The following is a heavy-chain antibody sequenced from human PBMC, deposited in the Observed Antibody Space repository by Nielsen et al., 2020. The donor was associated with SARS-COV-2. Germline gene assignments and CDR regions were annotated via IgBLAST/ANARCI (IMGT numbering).Heavy chain of an antibody. D-gene: IGHD2-21*01. V-gene: IGHV3-43*02. CDR3: AKEAPIVWSFDY. Sequence: GESLKIACAAAGFTFDDYAMHWVRQAQGKGLEWVSLMSGDGGSTYYADSVKGRFTISRDNSKNSLYLQMNSLRTEDTALYYCAKEAPIVWSFDYWGQGTLVTVSS. CDR2: MSGDGGST. CDR1: GFTFDDYA. J-gene: IGHJ4*02.